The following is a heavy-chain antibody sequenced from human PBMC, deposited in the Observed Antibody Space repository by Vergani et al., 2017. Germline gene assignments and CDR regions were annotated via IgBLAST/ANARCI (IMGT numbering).Heavy chain of an antibody. Sequence: EVQLVQSGAEVKKPGATVKISCKVSGYTFTDYYMHWVQQAPGQGLEWVGLVDPEDGETIYAEKFQGRVTITADTSTDIAYMELSSLRSEDPAVYYCATSAGGDSSSYSNYYFDYWGQGTLVTVSS. V-gene: IGHV1-69-2*01. CDR2: VDPEDGET. CDR1: GYTFTDYY. D-gene: IGHD3-22*01. J-gene: IGHJ4*02. CDR3: ATSAGGDSSSYSNYYFDY.